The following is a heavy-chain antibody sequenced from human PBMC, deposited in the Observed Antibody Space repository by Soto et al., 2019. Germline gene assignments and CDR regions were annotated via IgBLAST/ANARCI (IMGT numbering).Heavy chain of an antibody. CDR2: IKSKTDGGTT. CDR3: TTAYLRPALLY. V-gene: IGHV3-15*07. Sequence: GGSLKLSCAASGFTFSNAWMNLVRPAPGKGLEWVGRIKSKTDGGTTDYAAPVKGRSTISRDDSKNTLYLQMNSLKTEDTAVYYCTTAYLRPALLYWGQGTLVTVSS. J-gene: IGHJ4*02. D-gene: IGHD2-21*01. CDR1: GFTFSNAW.